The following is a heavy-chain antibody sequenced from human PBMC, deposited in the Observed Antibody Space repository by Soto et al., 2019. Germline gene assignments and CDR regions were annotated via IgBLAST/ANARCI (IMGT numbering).Heavy chain of an antibody. CDR2: IYTSGST. D-gene: IGHD3-10*01. V-gene: IGHV4-4*07. CDR1: GGSISSYY. J-gene: IGHJ4*02. CDR3: ARGNHYGSGSYYLDY. Sequence: QVQLQESGPGLVKPSETLSLTCTVSGGSISSYYWSWIRQPAGKGLERIGRIYTSGSTNYNPSLKSRVTMSVDTSKNQFSLKLSSVTAAETAVYYCARGNHYGSGSYYLDYWGQGTLVTVSS.